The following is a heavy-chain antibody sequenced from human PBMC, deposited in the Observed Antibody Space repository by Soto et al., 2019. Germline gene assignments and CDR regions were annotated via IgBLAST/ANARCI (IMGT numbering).Heavy chain of an antibody. D-gene: IGHD1-26*01. CDR2: IYWDDTK. CDR1: GFSLPTARVG. J-gene: IGHJ4*02. CDR3: AHAYGGRSLY. V-gene: IGHV2-5*02. Sequence: QITLKESGPTLVKTTQTLTLTCTFSGFSLPTARVGVGWIRQPPGKALEWLEVIYWDDTKTYRPFLKSRLTITKDTSKNQVALTMTDMDPVDTATYYCAHAYGGRSLYWGQGTLVTVSS.